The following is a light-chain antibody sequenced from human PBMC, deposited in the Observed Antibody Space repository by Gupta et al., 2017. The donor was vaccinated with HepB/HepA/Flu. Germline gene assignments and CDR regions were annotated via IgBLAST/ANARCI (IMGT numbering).Light chain of an antibody. CDR1: QSISNTY. Sequence: EIVLTQSPGTLSLSPGERATLSCRASQSISNTYLAWYRQKPGQAPRLLIYGASSRATDIPDRFSSSGSGTDFTLTISRLEPEDSAVYYCQQYGGSPGLTFGGGTKVEIK. J-gene: IGKJ4*01. CDR3: QQYGGSPGLT. V-gene: IGKV3-20*01. CDR2: GAS.